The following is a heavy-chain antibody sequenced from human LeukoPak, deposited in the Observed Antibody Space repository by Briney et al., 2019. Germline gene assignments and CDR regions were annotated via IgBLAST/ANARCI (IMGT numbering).Heavy chain of an antibody. J-gene: IGHJ4*02. D-gene: IGHD3-9*01. V-gene: IGHV1-18*01. CDR2: ISAYNGNT. CDR1: GYTFTSYG. Sequence: GASVKVSCKASGYTFTSYGISWVRQAPGQGLERMGWISAYNGNTNYAQKLQGRVTMTTDTSTSTAYMELRSLRSDDTAVYYCARGSGLRYFDWLFDYWGQGTLVTVSS. CDR3: ARGSGLRYFDWLFDY.